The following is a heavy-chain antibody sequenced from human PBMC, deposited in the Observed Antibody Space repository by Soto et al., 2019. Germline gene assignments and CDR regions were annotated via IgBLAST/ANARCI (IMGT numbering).Heavy chain of an antibody. J-gene: IGHJ3*02. Sequence: ALVKVSCKASGYTFTSYAMHWVRQAPGQRLEWMGWINAGNGNTKYSQKFQGRVTITRDTSASTAYMELSSLRSEDTAVYYCARVLYYGSGLDAFDIWGQGTMVTVSS. D-gene: IGHD3-10*01. CDR2: INAGNGNT. CDR1: GYTFTSYA. V-gene: IGHV1-3*01. CDR3: ARVLYYGSGLDAFDI.